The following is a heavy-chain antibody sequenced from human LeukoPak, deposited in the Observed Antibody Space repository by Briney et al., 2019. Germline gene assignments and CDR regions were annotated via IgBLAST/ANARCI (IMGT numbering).Heavy chain of an antibody. D-gene: IGHD2-21*01. CDR3: AKSDCGTIGCKLLNY. CDR2: ISGGGDAT. CDR1: GFSFNDYA. Sequence: GGSLRLSCAASGFSFNDYAMSWVRQAPGKGLEWVSAISGGGDATKYADSVKGRFTISRDNSKNTLSLQMNSLRAEDTALYYCAKSDCGTIGCKLLNYWGQGTLVTVSS. J-gene: IGHJ4*02. V-gene: IGHV3-23*01.